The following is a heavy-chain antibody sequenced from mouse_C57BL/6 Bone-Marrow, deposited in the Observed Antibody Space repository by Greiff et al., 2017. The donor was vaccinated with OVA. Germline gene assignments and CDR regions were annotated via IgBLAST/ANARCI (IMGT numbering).Heavy chain of an antibody. J-gene: IGHJ1*03. CDR1: GYTFTSYW. V-gene: IGHV1-52*01. CDR3: ASPFITTVVADDWYFDV. Sequence: QVQLQQSGAELVRPGSSVKLSCKASGYTFTSYWMHWVKQRPIQGLEWIGNIDPSDSETHYNQKFKDKATLTVDKSSSTAYMQLSSLTSEDSAVYYCASPFITTVVADDWYFDVWGTGTTVTVSS. CDR2: IDPSDSET. D-gene: IGHD1-1*01.